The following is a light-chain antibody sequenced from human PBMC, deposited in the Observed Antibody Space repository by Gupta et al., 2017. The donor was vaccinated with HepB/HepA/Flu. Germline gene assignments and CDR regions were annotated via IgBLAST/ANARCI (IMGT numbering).Light chain of an antibody. CDR2: HDD. Sequence: QSVLTQPPSASGTPGQRVTISCSGSTSNIGGNTVNWYQQLPGTAPKLLIYHDDQRPSGVPDRFSGSRSGTSGSLAISGLQAEDEADYYCESWDDSRNGLYVFGTGTKVTVL. J-gene: IGLJ1*01. V-gene: IGLV1-44*01. CDR3: ESWDDSRNGLYV. CDR1: TSNIGGNT.